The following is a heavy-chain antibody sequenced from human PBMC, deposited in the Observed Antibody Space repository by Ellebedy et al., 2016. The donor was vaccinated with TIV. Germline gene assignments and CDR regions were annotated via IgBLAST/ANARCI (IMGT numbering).Heavy chain of an antibody. J-gene: IGHJ4*02. CDR3: ARDQGYGGNSDFDY. V-gene: IGHV4-4*02. CDR1: GGSISSSNW. CDR2: IYHSGST. Sequence: MPSETLSLTCAVSGGSISSSNWWSWVRQPPGKGLEWIGEIYHSGSTNYNPSLKSRVTISVDKSKNQFSLKLSSVTAADTAVYYCARDQGYGGNSDFDYWGQGTLVTVSS. D-gene: IGHD4-23*01.